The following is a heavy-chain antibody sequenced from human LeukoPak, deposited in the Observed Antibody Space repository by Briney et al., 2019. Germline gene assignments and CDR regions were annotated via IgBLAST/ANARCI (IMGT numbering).Heavy chain of an antibody. V-gene: IGHV3-53*01. Sequence: PGGSLRLSCPASGFTVSSNYMSWVRQAPGKGLEWVSVIYSGGSTYYADSVKGRFTISRDNSKNTLYLQMNSLRAEDTAVYYCARDKDYGGPGSGYGMDVWGQGTTVTVSS. CDR3: ARDKDYGGPGSGYGMDV. J-gene: IGHJ6*02. CDR2: IYSGGST. CDR1: GFTVSSNY. D-gene: IGHD4-23*01.